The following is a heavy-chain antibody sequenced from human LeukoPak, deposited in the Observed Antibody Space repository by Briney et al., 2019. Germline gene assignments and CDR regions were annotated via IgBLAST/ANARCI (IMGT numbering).Heavy chain of an antibody. Sequence: GGSLRLSCAASEFSVGSNYMTWVRQAPGKGLEWVSLIYSGGSTYYADSVKGRFTISRDNSKNTLYLQMNSLRAEDTAVYYCAKEVGANALDYWGQGTLVTVSS. J-gene: IGHJ4*02. V-gene: IGHV3-66*01. CDR1: EFSVGSNY. D-gene: IGHD1-26*01. CDR2: IYSGGST. CDR3: AKEVGANALDY.